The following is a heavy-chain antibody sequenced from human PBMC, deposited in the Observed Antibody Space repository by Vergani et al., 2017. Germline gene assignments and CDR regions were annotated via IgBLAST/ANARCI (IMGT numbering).Heavy chain of an antibody. CDR1: GYSFSSYD. CDR3: ARSTDYPDDYVSSDYFRRTLDV. D-gene: IGHD4/OR15-4a*01. J-gene: IGHJ6*03. CDR2: MNPNSGTT. V-gene: IGHV1-8*01. Sequence: QVQLVQSGAEVKKPGASVKVSCRASGYSFSSYDISWVRQATGQGLEWMGWMNPNSGTTGYGQKIQGRVTMSRNTSINTAYMELSRLSFEDAAVYYCARSTDYPDDYVSSDYFRRTLDVWGKGTTVTVS.